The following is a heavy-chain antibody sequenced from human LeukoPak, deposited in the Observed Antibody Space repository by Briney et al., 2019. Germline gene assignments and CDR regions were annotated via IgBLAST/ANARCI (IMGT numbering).Heavy chain of an antibody. CDR3: ATQGGRVVVAVPNWFDP. CDR1: RFTFSSYA. CDR2: ISGSGGST. D-gene: IGHD2-15*01. Sequence: GGSLRLSCAASRFTFSSYAMSWVRQAPGKGLEWVSAISGSGGSTYYADSVKGRFTISRDNSKNTLYLQMNSLRAEDTAVYYCATQGGRVVVAVPNWFDPWGQGTLVTVSS. J-gene: IGHJ5*02. V-gene: IGHV3-23*01.